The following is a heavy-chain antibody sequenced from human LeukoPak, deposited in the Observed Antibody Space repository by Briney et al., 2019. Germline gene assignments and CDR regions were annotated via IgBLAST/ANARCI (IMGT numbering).Heavy chain of an antibody. D-gene: IGHD1-26*01. V-gene: IGHV3-30-3*01. J-gene: IGHJ4*02. Sequence: GGSLRLSCAASGFTFSSYAMHWVRQAPGRGLEWVAVISYDGSNKYYADSVKGRFTISRDNSKNTLYLQMNSLRAEDTAVYYCARDLIVGATTFNALGYYFDYWGQGTLVTVSS. CDR3: ARDLIVGATTFNALGYYFDY. CDR2: ISYDGSNK. CDR1: GFTFSSYA.